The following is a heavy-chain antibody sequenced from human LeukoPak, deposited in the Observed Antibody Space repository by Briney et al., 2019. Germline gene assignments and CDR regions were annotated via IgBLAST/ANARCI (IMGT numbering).Heavy chain of an antibody. CDR3: ARGENGSFDH. Sequence: GGSLRLSCTGSGVTFEDYYLSWIRQAPGKGLEWISYVSSTGGDKFYADPVKGRFTISRDNARNLLYMEMNDLIAEDTAFYYCARGENGSFDHWGQGTLVIVSS. D-gene: IGHD3-10*01. J-gene: IGHJ4*02. CDR2: VSSTGGDK. CDR1: GVTFEDYY. V-gene: IGHV3-11*01.